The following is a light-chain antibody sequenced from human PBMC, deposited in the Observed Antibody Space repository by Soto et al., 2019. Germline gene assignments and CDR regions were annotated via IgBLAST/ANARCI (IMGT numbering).Light chain of an antibody. Sequence: QSALTQPASVSGSPGQSITISCAGTRRDVGGYNLVSWFQQHPGRAPQLMIYEVRNRPSGISFRFSGSKSGTTASLTIPGPLYADEDDYYCAVWDESMNGPLFGGGTQLTVL. CDR3: AVWDESMNGPL. J-gene: IGLJ3*02. CDR2: EVR. V-gene: IGLV2-14*03. CDR1: RRDVGGYNL.